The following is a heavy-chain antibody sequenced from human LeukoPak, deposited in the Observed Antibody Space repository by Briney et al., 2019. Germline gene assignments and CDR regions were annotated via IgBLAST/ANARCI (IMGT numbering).Heavy chain of an antibody. CDR2: IIPIFGTA. J-gene: IGHJ6*03. CDR3: ARVVTDFWSGYYPAPYYYYMDV. D-gene: IGHD3-3*01. Sequence: ASVKVSCKASGGTFSSYAISWVRQAPGQGLEWMGGIIPIFGTANYAQKFQGRVTITADKSTSTAYMELSSLRSEDTAVYYCARVVTDFWSGYYPAPYYYYMDVWGKGTTVTVSS. V-gene: IGHV1-69*06. CDR1: GGTFSSYA.